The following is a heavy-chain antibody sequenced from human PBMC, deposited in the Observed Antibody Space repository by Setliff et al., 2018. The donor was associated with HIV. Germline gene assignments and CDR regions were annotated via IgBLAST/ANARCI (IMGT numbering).Heavy chain of an antibody. CDR2: IITTLGGVT. CDR1: GGTFSSYV. J-gene: IGHJ4*01. Sequence: VKVSCKTSGGTFSSYVISWVRQAPGQGLEWMGGIITTLGGVTKYAQKFQGRVTITADESTNTVYMELSSLATEDTAIYYCAGLYGDSGGGYWGHGTLVTVSS. V-gene: IGHV1-69*10. D-gene: IGHD2-21*02. CDR3: AGLYGDSGGGY.